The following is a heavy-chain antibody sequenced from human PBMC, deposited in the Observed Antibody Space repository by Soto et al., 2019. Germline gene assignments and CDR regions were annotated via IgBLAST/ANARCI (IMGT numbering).Heavy chain of an antibody. CDR3: ATAFCTDGSSCGFDY. D-gene: IGHD2-8*01. CDR1: GFTFSSYA. Sequence: GGSLRLSCAASGFTFSSYAMSWVRQAPGKGLESVSVLYSDGSTYYADSVKGRFTISRDNPKNTLYLQMTSLRVDDTALYYCATAFCTDGSSCGFDYWGQGTLVTVSS. V-gene: IGHV3-53*01. CDR2: LYSDGST. J-gene: IGHJ4*02.